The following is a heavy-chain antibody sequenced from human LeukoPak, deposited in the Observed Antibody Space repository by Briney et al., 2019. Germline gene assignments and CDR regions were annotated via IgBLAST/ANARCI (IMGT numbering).Heavy chain of an antibody. J-gene: IGHJ4*02. V-gene: IGHV3-33*01. CDR2: IWYDGSNK. CDR3: ARDEHSSGWYLDY. Sequence: GGSLRLYCAASGFTFSSYGMHWVRQAPGKGLEWVAVIWYDGSNKYYADSVKGRFTISRDNSKNTLYLQMNSLRAEDTAVYYCARDEHSSGWYLDYWGQGTLVTVSS. CDR1: GFTFSSYG. D-gene: IGHD6-19*01.